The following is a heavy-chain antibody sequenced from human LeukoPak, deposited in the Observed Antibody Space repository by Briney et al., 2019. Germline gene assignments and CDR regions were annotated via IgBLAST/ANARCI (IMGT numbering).Heavy chain of an antibody. J-gene: IGHJ2*01. V-gene: IGHV4-34*01. CDR1: GGSFSDYF. Sequence: KPSETLSLTCAVCGGSFSDYFWSWIRQPPGKGLEWIGEINHSGSTNYNPSLKSRVTISVDTSKNQFSLKLSSVTAADTAVYYCARFATGSQWWLRTPGLWYFDLWGRGTLVTVSS. D-gene: IGHD5-12*01. CDR3: ARFATGSQWWLRTPGLWYFDL. CDR2: INHSGST.